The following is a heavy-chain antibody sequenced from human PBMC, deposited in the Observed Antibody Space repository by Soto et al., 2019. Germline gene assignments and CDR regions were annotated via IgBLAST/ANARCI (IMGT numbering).Heavy chain of an antibody. CDR2: IKSNIDGGAA. Sequence: GGSLRLSCEGSGFTFSNVWFSWVRQAPGKGLEWVGRIKSNIDGGAADFAAPVKDRFTISRVDSENTLYLHMNSLKTEDTALYFCSTVGAPAYWGQGTLVTVSS. CDR1: GFTFSNVW. V-gene: IGHV3-15*01. CDR3: STVGAPAY. J-gene: IGHJ4*01. D-gene: IGHD1-26*01.